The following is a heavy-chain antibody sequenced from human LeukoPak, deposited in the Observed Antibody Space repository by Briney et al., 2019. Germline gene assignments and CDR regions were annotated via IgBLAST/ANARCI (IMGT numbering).Heavy chain of an antibody. Sequence: ASVKVSCKASGGTFSSYAISWVRQAPGQGLEWMGGIIPIFGTANYAQKFQGRVTITADESTSTAYMELSSLRSEDTAVYYCARDRSYVWGSYRDSYWGQGTLVTVSS. CDR1: GGTFSSYA. CDR3: ARDRSYVWGSYRDSY. D-gene: IGHD3-16*02. J-gene: IGHJ4*02. CDR2: IIPIFGTA. V-gene: IGHV1-69*13.